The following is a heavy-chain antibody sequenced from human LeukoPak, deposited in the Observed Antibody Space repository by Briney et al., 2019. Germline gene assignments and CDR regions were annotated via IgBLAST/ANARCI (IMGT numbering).Heavy chain of an antibody. CDR2: IYHSGST. Sequence: PSETLSLTCTVSGGSISSGGYYWSWIRQPPGKGLEWIGYIYHSGSTYYNPSLKSRVTISVDRSKNQFSLMLTSVTAADTAVYYCARHVDTALVLYFDYWGHGALVTVSS. J-gene: IGHJ4*01. V-gene: IGHV4-30-2*02. CDR1: GGSISSGGYY. D-gene: IGHD5-18*01. CDR3: ARHVDTALVLYFDY.